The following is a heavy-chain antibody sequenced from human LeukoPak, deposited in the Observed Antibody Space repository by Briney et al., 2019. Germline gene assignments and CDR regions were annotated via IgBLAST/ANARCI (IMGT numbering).Heavy chain of an antibody. CDR3: ARASGSYYTYFDY. D-gene: IGHD1-26*01. V-gene: IGHV3-30*04. J-gene: IGHJ4*02. Sequence: GGSLRLSCAASGFAFSSYAMHWVRQAPGKGLEWVAVISYDGSNKYYADSVKGRFTISRDNSKNTLYLQMNSLRAEDTAVYYCARASGSYYTYFDYWGQGTLVTVSS. CDR1: GFAFSSYA. CDR2: ISYDGSNK.